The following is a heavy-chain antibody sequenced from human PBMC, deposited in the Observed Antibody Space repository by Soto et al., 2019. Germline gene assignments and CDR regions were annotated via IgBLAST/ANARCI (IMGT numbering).Heavy chain of an antibody. CDR3: ARLPHYGDPKAGF. V-gene: IGHV4-39*01. Sequence: QLQLQESGPGLVKPSETLSITCTVSGGSISSSGYYWGWIRQPPGKGLEWIGRIHYGGSTYYNPSLKSRVTISVDTSKNQFSRKVSSVTAADTAVYYCARLPHYGDPKAGFWGQGTLVTVSS. CDR2: IHYGGST. D-gene: IGHD4-17*01. J-gene: IGHJ4*02. CDR1: GGSISSSGYY.